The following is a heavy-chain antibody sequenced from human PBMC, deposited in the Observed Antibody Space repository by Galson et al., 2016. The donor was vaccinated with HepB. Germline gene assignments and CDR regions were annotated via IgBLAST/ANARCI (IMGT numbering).Heavy chain of an antibody. CDR1: GGSISGSSW. Sequence: ETLSLTCVVSGGSISGSSWWTWVRQPPGKGLEWIGEVYHSGGTNYNPSLKSRVTISVDKSENQFSLKLNSVTAADTAVYFCARALPPLYYYGMDVWGQGTTVTVSS. CDR3: ARALPPLYYYGMDV. CDR2: VYHSGGT. V-gene: IGHV4-4*01. J-gene: IGHJ6*02.